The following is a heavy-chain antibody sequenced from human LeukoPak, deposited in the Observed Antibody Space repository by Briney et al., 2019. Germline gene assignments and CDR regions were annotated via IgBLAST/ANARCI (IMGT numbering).Heavy chain of an antibody. J-gene: IGHJ4*02. V-gene: IGHV1-3*01. CDR2: INAGNGNT. Sequence: GASVKVSCKASGYTSTSYAMHWVRQAPGQRLEWMGWINAGNGNTKYSQKFQGRVTITRDTSASTAYMELSSLRSEDTAVYYCARERARQWLVLYYWGQGTLVTVSS. D-gene: IGHD6-19*01. CDR1: GYTSTSYA. CDR3: ARERARQWLVLYY.